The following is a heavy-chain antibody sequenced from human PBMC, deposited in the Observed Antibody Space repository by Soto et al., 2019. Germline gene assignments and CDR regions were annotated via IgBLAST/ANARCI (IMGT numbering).Heavy chain of an antibody. CDR2: IYYIGST. CDR1: GGSISSSNYY. CDR3: ARHFNPPLYDILTGYYFYYYYGMDV. V-gene: IGHV4-39*01. D-gene: IGHD3-9*01. Sequence: SETLSLTCTVSGGSISSSNYYWGWIRQPPGKGLEWIGSIYYIGSTYSNQSLKSRVTISVDTSKNQFSLKLSSVTAADTAVYYCARHFNPPLYDILTGYYFYYYYGMDVWGQGTTVTV. J-gene: IGHJ6*02.